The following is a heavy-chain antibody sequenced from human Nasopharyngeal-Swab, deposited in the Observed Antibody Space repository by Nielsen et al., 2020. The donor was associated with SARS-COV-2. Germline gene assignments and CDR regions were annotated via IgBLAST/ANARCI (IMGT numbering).Heavy chain of an antibody. D-gene: IGHD3-16*01. Sequence: SETLSLTCTVSGGSISSGDYYWSWIRQPPGKGLEWIGYIYYSGSTYYNPSLKSRVTISVETSKNQFSLKLSSVTAADTAVYYCARGGAGYYYYMDVWGKGTTVTVSS. V-gene: IGHV4-30-4*01. J-gene: IGHJ6*03. CDR1: GGSISSGDYY. CDR2: IYYSGST. CDR3: ARGGAGYYYYMDV.